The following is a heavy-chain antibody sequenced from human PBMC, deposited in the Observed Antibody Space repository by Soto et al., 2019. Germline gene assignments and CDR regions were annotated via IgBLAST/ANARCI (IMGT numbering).Heavy chain of an antibody. Sequence: ASVKVSCKASGYTFTDYAIHWVRQAPGQGLEWMGWINVGNGNTGYSQKFQGRVTITRDTSASTAYMELSSLRSEDTAVYYCARELQGLYYFDYWGLGTLVTVSS. V-gene: IGHV1-3*01. J-gene: IGHJ4*02. CDR3: ARELQGLYYFDY. CDR1: GYTFTDYA. D-gene: IGHD4-4*01. CDR2: INVGNGNT.